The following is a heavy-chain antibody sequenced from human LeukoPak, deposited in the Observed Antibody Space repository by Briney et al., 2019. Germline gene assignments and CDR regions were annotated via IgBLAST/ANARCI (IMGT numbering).Heavy chain of an antibody. J-gene: IGHJ4*02. D-gene: IGHD6-13*01. CDR2: INPNSGGT. Sequence: ASVKVSCKASGYTFTGYYMHWVRQTPGQGLEWMGRINPNSGGTNYAQKFQGRVTMTRDTSISTAYMELSRLRSDDTAVYYCARAPGYSRPFDYWGQGTLVTASS. CDR3: ARAPGYSRPFDY. V-gene: IGHV1-2*06. CDR1: GYTFTGYY.